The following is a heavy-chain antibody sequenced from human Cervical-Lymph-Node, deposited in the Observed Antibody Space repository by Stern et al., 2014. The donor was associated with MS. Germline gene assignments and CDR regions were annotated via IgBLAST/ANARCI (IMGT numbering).Heavy chain of an antibody. CDR2: IYYSGTT. V-gene: IGHV4-59*01. CDR3: ARATDL. CDR1: GASITSYY. J-gene: IGHJ5*02. Sequence: QVQLQESGPGLLRPSETLSLTCTVSGASITSYYWSWIRQPPGKGLEWIGYIYYSGTTNYNASLKGRVAISIDTSKTQFSLRLSSVTAADTAVYYCARATDLWGQGTLLTVSS.